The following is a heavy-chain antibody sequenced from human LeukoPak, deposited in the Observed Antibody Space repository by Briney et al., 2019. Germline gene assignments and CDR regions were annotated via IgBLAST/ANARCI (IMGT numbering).Heavy chain of an antibody. D-gene: IGHD4-17*01. J-gene: IGHJ4*02. CDR3: ARAHYGDYFFDY. CDR1: GFTFSSYS. V-gene: IGHV3-21*01. CDR2: ISSSSSYI. Sequence: GGSLRLSCAASGFTFSSYSMNWVRQAPGKGLEWVSSISSSSSYIYYADSVKGRFTISRDNAKNSLYLQMNSLRAEDTAVYYCARAHYGDYFFDYWGQGTLVTVSS.